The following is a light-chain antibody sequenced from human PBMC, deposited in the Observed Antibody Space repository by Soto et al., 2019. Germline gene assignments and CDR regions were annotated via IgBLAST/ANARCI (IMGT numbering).Light chain of an antibody. CDR2: GAS. V-gene: IGKV3-20*01. J-gene: IGKJ1*01. Sequence: LSLSPGTLSLSPGERASLSCRDSQSVSSVHLAWYQQKPVQAPRLLIYGASSRAAGIPDRFSGSGSGTDFTLTIFCLEPEDFTVYYSQLSAFSRNTFGHGTKVDIK. CDR3: QLSAFSRNT. CDR1: QSVSSVH.